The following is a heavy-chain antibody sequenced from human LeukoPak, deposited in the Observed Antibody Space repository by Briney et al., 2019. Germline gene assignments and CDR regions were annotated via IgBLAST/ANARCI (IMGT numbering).Heavy chain of an antibody. CDR3: ARWSSGYYNYFDY. CDR2: IYHSGST. V-gene: IGHV4-4*02. CDR1: GGSISSSNW. D-gene: IGHD3-22*01. J-gene: IGHJ4*02. Sequence: PSETLSLTCAVSGGSISSSNWWSWVRQPPGKGLEWIGEIYHSGSTNYNPSLKSRVTISVDTSKNQFSLKLSSVTAADTAVYYCARWSSGYYNYFDYWGQGTLVTVSS.